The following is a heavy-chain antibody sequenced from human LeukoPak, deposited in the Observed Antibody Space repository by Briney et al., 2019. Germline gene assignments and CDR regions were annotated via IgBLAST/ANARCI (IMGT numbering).Heavy chain of an antibody. D-gene: IGHD6-13*01. CDR2: IWFDGSNK. CDR3: ATLYRPLSYSSRGYFDY. J-gene: IGHJ4*02. V-gene: IGHV3-33*01. CDR1: GFTFSSYG. Sequence: GGSLRLSCAASGFTFSSYGMHWVRQAPGKGLEWVAVIWFDGSNKNYADSVKGRFTISRDNSKNTLYLQMNSLRAEDTAVYYCATLYRPLSYSSRGYFDYWGQGTLVTVSS.